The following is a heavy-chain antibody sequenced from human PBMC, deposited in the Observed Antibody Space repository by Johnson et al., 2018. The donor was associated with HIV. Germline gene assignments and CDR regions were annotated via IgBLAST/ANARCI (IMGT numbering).Heavy chain of an antibody. CDR1: GFTVSTSY. V-gene: IGHV3-53*01. Sequence: LSCAVSGFTVSTSYMTWVRQAPGKGLDWVSVIYSGGSTYYADSVKGRFIISRDNSKNTLYLQMNSLRVEDTAVYYCARDGPYYLSPRDAFDIWGQGTMVTVSS. D-gene: IGHD3-22*01. CDR2: IYSGGST. CDR3: ARDGPYYLSPRDAFDI. J-gene: IGHJ3*02.